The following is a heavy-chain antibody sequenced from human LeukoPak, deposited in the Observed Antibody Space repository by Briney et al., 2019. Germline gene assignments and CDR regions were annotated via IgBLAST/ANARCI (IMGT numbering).Heavy chain of an antibody. CDR3: ARARQSYFDI. D-gene: IGHD3-10*01. J-gene: IGHJ3*02. CDR2: IYYSGST. CDR1: GGSMSPYH. V-gene: IGHV4-59*08. Sequence: SETLSLTCTVSGGSMSPYHWGWIRQPPGKGLEWTGYIYYSGSTNYNPSLKSRVTISVDTSKNQFSLKLSSVTAADTAIYYCARARQSYFDIWGQGTMVTVSS.